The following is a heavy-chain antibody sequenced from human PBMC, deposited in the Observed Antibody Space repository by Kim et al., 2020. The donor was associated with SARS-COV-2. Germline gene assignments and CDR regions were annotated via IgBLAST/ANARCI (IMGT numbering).Heavy chain of an antibody. D-gene: IGHD3-3*01. CDR2: IWYDGSNK. V-gene: IGHV3-33*01. Sequence: GGSLRLSCAASGFTFSNYGMHWVRQAPGKGLEWVAVIWYDGSNKYYGDSVKGRFTISRDNPKNTLYLQMNNLRAEDTAVYYCARRLGGVVIGYYLDVWGTGTAVTDSS. CDR1: GFTFSNYG. CDR3: ARRLGGVVIGYYLDV. J-gene: IGHJ6*03.